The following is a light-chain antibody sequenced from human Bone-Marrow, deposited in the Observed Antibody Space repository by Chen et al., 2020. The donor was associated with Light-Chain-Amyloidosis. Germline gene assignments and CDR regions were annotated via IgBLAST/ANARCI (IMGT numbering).Light chain of an antibody. J-gene: IGLJ1*01. CDR3: SSYTNTNTLV. CDR1: SSDVGGDNH. CDR2: EVT. V-gene: IGLV2-14*01. Sequence: QSALTQPSSVSGPPGQSITISCTGTSSDVGGDNHVSWNQQHPDKAPKLMIYEVTNRPSWVPDRVSGSKSDNSASLTISGLQTEDEADNFCSSYTNTNTLVFGSGTRVTVL.